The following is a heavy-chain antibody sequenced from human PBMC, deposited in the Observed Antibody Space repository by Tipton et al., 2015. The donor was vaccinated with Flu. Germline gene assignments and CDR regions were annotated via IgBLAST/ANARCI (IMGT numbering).Heavy chain of an antibody. CDR2: IYYSGST. J-gene: IGHJ4*01. Sequence: TLSLTCSVPGGAISSSSYYWGWIRQPPGKGLEWIGTIYYSGSTYYNPSLKSRVTMSVDTSKNQFSLKLSSVTAAGTAVYYCACRGSCYHGGHGTLVAVSS. CDR3: ACRGSCYH. V-gene: IGHV4-39*07. D-gene: IGHD1-26*01. CDR1: GGAISSSSYY.